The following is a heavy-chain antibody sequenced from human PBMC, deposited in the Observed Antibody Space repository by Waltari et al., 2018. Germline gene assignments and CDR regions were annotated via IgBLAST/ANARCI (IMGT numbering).Heavy chain of an antibody. D-gene: IGHD6-19*01. CDR2: IYYSGLP. CDR3: AGEKDSRGWYGGTWFDP. CDR1: GGSISSYY. J-gene: IGHJ5*02. V-gene: IGHV4-59*01. Sequence: QVQLQESGPGLVKPSETLSLTCTVSGGSISSYYWSWIRQPPGQGLEWIGYIYYSGLPNSNPSTRVRVTIPVDTTKNQFSLKLSSVTAADTAVYYGAGEKDSRGWYGGTWFDPWGQGTLVTVSS.